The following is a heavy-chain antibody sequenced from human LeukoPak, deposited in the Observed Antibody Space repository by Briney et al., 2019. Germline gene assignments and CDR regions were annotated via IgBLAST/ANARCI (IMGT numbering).Heavy chain of an antibody. V-gene: IGHV1-8*01. CDR1: GYTFTSYD. D-gene: IGHD3-22*01. CDR2: MNPNSGNT. CDR3: AADHQTYDSSGSPFDP. Sequence: ASVKVSCKASGYTFTSYDINWVRQATGQGLEWMGWMNPNSGNTGYAQKFQGRVTMTRNISISTAYMELSSLRSEDTAVYYCAADHQTYDSSGSPFDPWGQGTLVTVSS. J-gene: IGHJ5*02.